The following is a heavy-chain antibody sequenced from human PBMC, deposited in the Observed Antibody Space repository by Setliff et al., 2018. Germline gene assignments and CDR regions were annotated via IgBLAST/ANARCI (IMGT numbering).Heavy chain of an antibody. J-gene: IGHJ4*02. CDR1: GYTFSDYG. Sequence: GASVKVSCKASGYTFSDYGISWVRLAPGHGLEWMGWISPYTGRTFYAPQFQDRVTMTTDTSTGTAYLELRSLRSDDTAVYYCSRLVRYCTTTTCQRLSGGEYWGQGTLVTVSS. D-gene: IGHD2-2*01. CDR3: SRLVRYCTTTTCQRLSGGEY. V-gene: IGHV1-18*01. CDR2: ISPYTGRT.